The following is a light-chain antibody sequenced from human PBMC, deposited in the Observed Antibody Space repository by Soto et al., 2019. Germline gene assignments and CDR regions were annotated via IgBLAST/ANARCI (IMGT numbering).Light chain of an antibody. J-gene: IGKJ4*01. CDR1: QSVSNNY. V-gene: IGKV3-20*01. CDR3: QQSGSSPLT. Sequence: IDFTQSPGTLSLSPGERATLSCRASQSVSNNYLAWYQQKPGQAPRLLIYGASNRATGIPDRFSGSGSATDFTLTISRLEPEDFAVYFCQQSGSSPLTFGGGTKVDIK. CDR2: GAS.